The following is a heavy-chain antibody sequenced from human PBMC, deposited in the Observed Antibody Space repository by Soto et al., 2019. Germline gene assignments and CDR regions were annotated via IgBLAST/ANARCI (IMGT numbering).Heavy chain of an antibody. V-gene: IGHV1-69*13. CDR1: GGTFSSYA. D-gene: IGHD6-19*01. CDR2: IIPIFGTA. CDR3: AKDREQWLVMGGFDY. J-gene: IGHJ4*02. Sequence: SVKVSCKASGGTFSSYAISWVRQAPGQGLEWMGGIIPIFGTANYAQKFQGRVTITADESTSTAYMELSSLRSEDTAVYYCAKDREQWLVMGGFDYWGQGTLVTVSS.